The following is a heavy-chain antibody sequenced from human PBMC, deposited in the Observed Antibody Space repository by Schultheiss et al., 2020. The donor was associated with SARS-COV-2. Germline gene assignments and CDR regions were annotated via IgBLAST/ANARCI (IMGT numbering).Heavy chain of an antibody. CDR2: IYHSGST. CDR1: GGSISSGGYS. V-gene: IGHV4-30-2*01. Sequence: SQTLSLTCAVSGGSISSGGYSWSWIRQPPGKGLEWIGYIYHSGSTYYNPSLKSRVTISVDRSKNQFSLKLSSVTAADTAVYYCARTGYYYSSGYLAFDYWGQGTLVTVSS. CDR3: ARTGYYYSSGYLAFDY. D-gene: IGHD3-22*01. J-gene: IGHJ4*02.